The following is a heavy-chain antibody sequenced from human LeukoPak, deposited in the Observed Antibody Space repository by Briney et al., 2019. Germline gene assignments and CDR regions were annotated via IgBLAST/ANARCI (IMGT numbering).Heavy chain of an antibody. J-gene: IGHJ3*01. CDR2: MYFNSDAT. Sequence: VASVRVSCKASGFSFTGYYVQWLRQAPGQGLEWVGWMYFNSDATRYAPKFQGRVTLTRDTSISTAYMELSSLRTDDTAMYYCAREGSSGQDWYAFDVWGQETLVTVSS. V-gene: IGHV1-2*02. CDR3: AREGSSGQDWYAFDV. D-gene: IGHD5-12*01. CDR1: GFSFTGYY.